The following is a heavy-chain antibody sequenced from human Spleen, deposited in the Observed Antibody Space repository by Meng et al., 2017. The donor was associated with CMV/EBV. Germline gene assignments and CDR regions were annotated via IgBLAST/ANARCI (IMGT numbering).Heavy chain of an antibody. J-gene: IGHJ4*02. CDR1: GFTFRNYV. D-gene: IGHD3-9*01. CDR3: ARLGISSHWYRGYFFDY. CDR2: IKQDGSEK. Sequence: GGSLRLSCAAPGFTFRNYVMNWVRQAPGKGLEWVANIKQDGSEKTYVDSVKGRFTISRDNAKSSLYLQMKSLRAEDMAVYYCARLGISSHWYRGYFFDYWGQGSLVTVSS. V-gene: IGHV3-7*01.